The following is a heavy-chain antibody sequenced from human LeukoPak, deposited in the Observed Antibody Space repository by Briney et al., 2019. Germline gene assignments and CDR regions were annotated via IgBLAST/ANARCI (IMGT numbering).Heavy chain of an antibody. D-gene: IGHD3-22*01. CDR3: ARSRNSKTRLVRHYYDSSGDDDY. CDR2: IHYSGST. J-gene: IGHJ4*02. Sequence: SETLSLTCTVSGGSISSSSYYWGWIRQPPGKGLEWIGSIHYSGSTYYNASLKSRVTISVNTSKNQFSLKLSSVTAADTAVYYCARSRNSKTRLVRHYYDSSGDDDYWGQGTLVTVSS. V-gene: IGHV4-39*01. CDR1: GGSISSSSYY.